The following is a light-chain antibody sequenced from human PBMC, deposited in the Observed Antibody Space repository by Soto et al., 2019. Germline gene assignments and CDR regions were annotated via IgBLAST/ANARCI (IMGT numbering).Light chain of an antibody. CDR2: SNN. CDR1: RSNIAANT. V-gene: IGLV1-44*01. J-gene: IGLJ3*02. Sequence: QSVVTQPPSASGAPGQRVTISCSGSRSNIAANTVNWYQQFPGTAPKLLIYSNNQRPSGVPDRFSGSKSGTSASLAISRLQSVDESDYYCAAWDDSLNGPVFGGGTKLTVL. CDR3: AAWDDSLNGPV.